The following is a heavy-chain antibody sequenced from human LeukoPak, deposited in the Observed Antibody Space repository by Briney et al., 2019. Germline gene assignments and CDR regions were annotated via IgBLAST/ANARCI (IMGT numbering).Heavy chain of an antibody. V-gene: IGHV1-69*04. CDR1: GGTFSSYA. Sequence: SVKVSCKASGGTFSSYAISWVRQAPGQGLEWMGRIIPILGIANYAQKFQGRVTITADKSTSTAYMELSGLRSEDTAVYYCARDGAGGCSSTSCYHSYWGQGTLVTVSS. J-gene: IGHJ4*02. D-gene: IGHD2-2*01. CDR2: IIPILGIA. CDR3: ARDGAGGCSSTSCYHSY.